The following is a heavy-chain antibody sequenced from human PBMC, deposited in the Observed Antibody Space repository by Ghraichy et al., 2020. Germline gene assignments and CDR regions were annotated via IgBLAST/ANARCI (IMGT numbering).Heavy chain of an antibody. CDR2: ISYNGINI. J-gene: IGHJ4*02. CDR1: GFTFSTYG. D-gene: IGHD4-17*01. Sequence: GGSLRLSCAASGFTFSTYGIHWVRQAPGKGLEWVAVISYNGINIYYADSVKGRFTISRDNSKNTLYLQMNSLRAEDTAVYFCAKDLQPYGDFGRFDPGGDYWGQGTLVTVSS. CDR3: AKDLQPYGDFGRFDPGGDY. V-gene: IGHV3-30*18.